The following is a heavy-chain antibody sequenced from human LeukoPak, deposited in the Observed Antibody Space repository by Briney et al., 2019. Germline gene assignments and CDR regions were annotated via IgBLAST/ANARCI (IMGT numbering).Heavy chain of an antibody. V-gene: IGHV3-21*01. D-gene: IGHD3-10*01. J-gene: IGHJ4*02. Sequence: GGSLRLSCAASGFTFSRYSVNWVRQAPGKGLEWVSCITGGSDYIFYADSVRGRFTISRDNAKNSLYLQMNSLRAEDTAVYYCAKFKGHYGNSEYYFDYWGQGTLVTVSS. CDR2: ITGGSDYI. CDR1: GFTFSRYS. CDR3: AKFKGHYGNSEYYFDY.